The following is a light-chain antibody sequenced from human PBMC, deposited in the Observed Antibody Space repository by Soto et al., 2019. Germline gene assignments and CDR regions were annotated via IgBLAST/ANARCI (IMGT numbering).Light chain of an antibody. CDR1: SSNIGSNT. Sequence: QSALTQPPSASGTPGQRVTISCSGSSSNIGSNTVNWYQQLPGTAPKLLIYSNNQRPSGVPDRFSGSKSGTSASLAISGLQSDEEADYYCAAWDDSLNGHVVFGGGTKLTVL. V-gene: IGLV1-44*01. CDR3: AAWDDSLNGHVV. CDR2: SNN. J-gene: IGLJ2*01.